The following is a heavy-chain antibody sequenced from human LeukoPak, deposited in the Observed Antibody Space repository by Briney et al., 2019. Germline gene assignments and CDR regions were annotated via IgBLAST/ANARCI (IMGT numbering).Heavy chain of an antibody. Sequence: GGSLRFSCAASGFTFSSSTMNWVRQAPGKGLESVSSISGGSIYIYYADSVKGRFTISRDNGKNSLYLQMNSLRAEDTAIYYCASDKTAQLDNYYYYMDVWGKGTTVTISS. J-gene: IGHJ6*03. V-gene: IGHV3-21*06. D-gene: IGHD6-13*01. CDR1: GFTFSSST. CDR3: ASDKTAQLDNYYYYMDV. CDR2: ISGGSIYI.